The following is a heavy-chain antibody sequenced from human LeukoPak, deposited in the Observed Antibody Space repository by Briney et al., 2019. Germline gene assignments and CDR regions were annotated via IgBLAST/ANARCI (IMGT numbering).Heavy chain of an antibody. D-gene: IGHD6-19*01. V-gene: IGHV1-3*01. Sequence: ASVKVSCKASGYTFTSYAMHWVRQAPGQRLEWMGWINAGSGNTKYSQKFQGRVTITRDTSASTAYMELSSLSSEDTAVYYCARVREGIAVAFFDYWGQGPLVTVPS. J-gene: IGHJ4*02. CDR2: INAGSGNT. CDR3: ARVREGIAVAFFDY. CDR1: GYTFTSYA.